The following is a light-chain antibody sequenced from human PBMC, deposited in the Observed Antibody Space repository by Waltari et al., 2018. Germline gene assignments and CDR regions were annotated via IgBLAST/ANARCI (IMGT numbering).Light chain of an antibody. V-gene: IGKV3-15*01. CDR1: ESVGTN. J-gene: IGKJ4*01. Sequence: EIVMTHSPATLSVSPGETATLSCRASESVGTNFAWYQQKPGLAPRLLIYGASTRATGAPARFTGSGSGTEFTLTISSLQTEDFGVYFCQHYKIRPLTFGGGTKVEI. CDR3: QHYKIRPLT. CDR2: GAS.